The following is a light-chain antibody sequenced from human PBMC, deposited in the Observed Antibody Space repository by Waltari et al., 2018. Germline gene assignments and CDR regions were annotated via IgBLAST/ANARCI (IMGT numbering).Light chain of an antibody. V-gene: IGLV8-61*01. Sequence: QTVVTQEPSFSVSPGGTVTPTCALSSGSVSTRFSPGWYQQTPGQAPRTLIYSTNTRSSGVPDRFSGSILGSKAALTITGAQADDESDYYCVLYLPSGIWVFGGGTKLTVL. CDR3: VLYLPSGIWV. J-gene: IGLJ3*02. CDR1: SGSVSTRFS. CDR2: STN.